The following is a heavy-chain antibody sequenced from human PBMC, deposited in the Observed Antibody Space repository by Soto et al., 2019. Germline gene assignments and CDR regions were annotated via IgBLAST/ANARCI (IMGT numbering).Heavy chain of an antibody. D-gene: IGHD2-2*01. CDR1: GFTFDDYG. V-gene: IGHV3-20*04. CDR2: INWNGGST. Sequence: GGSLRLSCAASGFTFDDYGMSWVRQAPGKGLEWVSGINWNGGSTGYADSVKGRFTISRDNAKNSLYLQMNSLRAEDTALYYCARTVVVPAAMRLGYYYYGMDVWGQGTTVTVSS. CDR3: ARTVVVPAAMRLGYYYYGMDV. J-gene: IGHJ6*02.